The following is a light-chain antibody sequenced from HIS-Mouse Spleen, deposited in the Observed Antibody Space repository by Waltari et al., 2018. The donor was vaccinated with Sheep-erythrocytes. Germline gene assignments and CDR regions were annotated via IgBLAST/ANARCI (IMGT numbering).Light chain of an antibody. CDR3: CSYAGCSTLEV. J-gene: IGLJ2*01. Sequence: QSALTQPASVSGSPGQSITISCTGTSSDVGSYNLVSWYQQHPGKAPKLMIYEGSKRPSGFSNRFAGSKSGNTASLTISGLQAEDEADYYCCSYAGCSTLEVFGGGTKLTVL. CDR2: EGS. CDR1: SSDVGSYNL. V-gene: IGLV2-23*01.